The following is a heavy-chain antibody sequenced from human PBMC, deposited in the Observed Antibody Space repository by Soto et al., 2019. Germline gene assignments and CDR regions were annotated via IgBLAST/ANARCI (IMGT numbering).Heavy chain of an antibody. Sequence: GASVKVSCKASGGTFSSYAISWVRQAPGQGLEWMGGIIPIFGTANYAQKFQGRVTITADESTSTAYMELSSLRSEDTAVYYCARGPGRYSSGWHWDGMDVWGQGTTVTVSS. D-gene: IGHD6-19*01. V-gene: IGHV1-69*13. CDR2: IIPIFGTA. CDR3: ARGPGRYSSGWHWDGMDV. J-gene: IGHJ6*02. CDR1: GGTFSSYA.